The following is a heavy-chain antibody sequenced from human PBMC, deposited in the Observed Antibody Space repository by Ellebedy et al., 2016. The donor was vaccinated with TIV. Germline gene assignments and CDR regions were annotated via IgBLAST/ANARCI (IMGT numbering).Heavy chain of an antibody. D-gene: IGHD4-17*01. V-gene: IGHV3-33*06. CDR3: AKAIYGDYTALVY. CDR1: GFTFSSYG. J-gene: IGHJ4*02. CDR2: IWYDGSNK. Sequence: GESLKISXAASGFTFSSYGMHWVRQAPGKGLEWVAVIWYDGSNKYYADSVKGRFTISRDNSKNTLYLQMNSLRAEDTAVYYCAKAIYGDYTALVYWGQGTLVTVSS.